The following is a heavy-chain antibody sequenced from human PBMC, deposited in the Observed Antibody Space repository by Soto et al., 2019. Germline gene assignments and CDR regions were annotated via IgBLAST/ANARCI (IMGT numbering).Heavy chain of an antibody. D-gene: IGHD1-7*01. CDR1: GFTFSSYA. CDR3: AKDWCSGTTCYCLEN. V-gene: IGHV3-23*01. CDR2: VSGSSGSK. Sequence: EVQLLASGGGLVQPGGSLRLSCAASGFTFSSYAMSWVRQAPGQGLEWVSSVSGSSGSKSYADSVKGRFTISRDNAKCTVYLQMNSLRAEDTAVYFCAKDWCSGTTCYCLENWGQGTLVTGSS. J-gene: IGHJ4*02.